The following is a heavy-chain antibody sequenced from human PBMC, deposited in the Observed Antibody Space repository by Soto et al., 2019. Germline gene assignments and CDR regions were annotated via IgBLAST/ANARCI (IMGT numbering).Heavy chain of an antibody. CDR1: GYTFTNFD. V-gene: IGHV1-18*01. J-gene: IGHJ4*02. CDR3: ARTYSKYFTSSETDY. D-gene: IGHD6-6*01. Sequence: QVQQVQSGAEVKKPGASVKVSCKASGYTFTNFDVNWVRQAPGQGLEWMGWISAYNGNTNYAQKLQGRVTMTTDTSTSTAYMELRSLRSDDTAVYYCARTYSKYFTSSETDYWGQGTLVTVSS. CDR2: ISAYNGNT.